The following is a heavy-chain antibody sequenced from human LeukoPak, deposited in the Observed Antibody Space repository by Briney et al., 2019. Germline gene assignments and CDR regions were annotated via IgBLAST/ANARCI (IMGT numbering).Heavy chain of an antibody. J-gene: IGHJ6*03. CDR2: ISAYNGNT. CDR1: GYTFTSYG. V-gene: IGHV1-18*01. D-gene: IGHD6-19*01. CDR3: AREQGSGWFRYYYYMDV. Sequence: ASVKVSCKASGYTFTSYGISWVRQAPGQGLEWMGWISAYNGNTNYAQKLQGRVTMTTDTSTSTAYMELRSLRSDDTAVYYCAREQGSGWFRYYYYMDVWGKGTTVTVSS.